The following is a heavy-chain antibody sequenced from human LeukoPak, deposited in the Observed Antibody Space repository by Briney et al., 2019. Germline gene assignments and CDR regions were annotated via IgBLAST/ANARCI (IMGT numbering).Heavy chain of an antibody. D-gene: IGHD6-13*01. V-gene: IGHV4-59*08. CDR3: ARADYSSSWSHEYFYMDV. CDR1: GGSISSYY. J-gene: IGHJ6*03. Sequence: SETLSLTCTVSGGSISSYYWSWIRQPPGKGLEWIGYASDSGTTYYNPSLKSRVTMPVDTSKNQFSLNLSSATAADTAVYYCARADYSSSWSHEYFYMDVWGKGTTVTVSS. CDR2: ASDSGTT.